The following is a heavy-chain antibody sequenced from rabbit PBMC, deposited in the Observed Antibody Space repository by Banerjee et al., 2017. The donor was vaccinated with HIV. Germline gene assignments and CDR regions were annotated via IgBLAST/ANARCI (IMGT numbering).Heavy chain of an antibody. J-gene: IGHJ4*01. V-gene: IGHV1S7*01. CDR1: GFDLSNYY. CDR2: IYAGKGTT. Sequence: QLVESGGGLVQPGGSLKLSCKASGFDLSNYYMNWVRQAPGKGLEWIGIIYAGKGTTDYASWVNGRFTISSDNAQNTVDLQMNSLTAADTATYFCARSYYTDSYAAYAYAYFNLWGQGTLVTVS. CDR3: ARSYYTDSYAAYAYAYFNL. D-gene: IGHD6-1*01.